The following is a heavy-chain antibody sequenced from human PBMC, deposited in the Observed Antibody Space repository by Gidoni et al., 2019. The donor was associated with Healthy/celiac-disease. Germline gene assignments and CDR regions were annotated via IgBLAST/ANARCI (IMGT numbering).Heavy chain of an antibody. D-gene: IGHD6-19*01. V-gene: IGHV4-39*07. CDR1: GRSISSRSYY. J-gene: IGHJ5*02. CDR2: LYYSGST. CDR3: ARDRALAVAGTVGWFDP. Sequence: QLQLQESGPGLVKPSVTLSLTCTVPGRSISSRSYYWGWIRQPPGKGLEWIGSLYYSGSTYYNPTLKSRVTISVDTSKNQFSLKLSSVTAADTAVYYCARDRALAVAGTVGWFDPWGQGTLVTVSS.